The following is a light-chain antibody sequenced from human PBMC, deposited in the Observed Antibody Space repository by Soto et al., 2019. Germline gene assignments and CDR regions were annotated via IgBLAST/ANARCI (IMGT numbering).Light chain of an antibody. V-gene: IGLV2-8*01. Sequence: QSALTQPPSASGSPGQSVTISCTGTSSDVGGYDYVSWYQQRPGKAPKLLIHEVTKRPSGVPDRFSGSKSGNTASLTVSGLQAEGEADYYCSSYAGRTLYVFGTGTKVTVL. CDR3: SSYAGRTLYV. CDR2: EVT. J-gene: IGLJ1*01. CDR1: SSDVGGYDY.